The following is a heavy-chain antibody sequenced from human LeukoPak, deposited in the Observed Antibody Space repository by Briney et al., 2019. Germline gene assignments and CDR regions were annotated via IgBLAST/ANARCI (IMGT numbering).Heavy chain of an antibody. CDR2: INYDGTST. CDR1: GSTFGSYW. J-gene: IGHJ4*02. V-gene: IGHV3-74*01. D-gene: IGHD2/OR15-2a*01. Sequence: PGGSLRLSCVASGSTFGSYWMHWVRQAPGKGPVWVSRINYDGTSTTYADSVKGRFTVSRDNGKKTVSLQINSLRPDDTAVYYCAREANTAFDYWGQGTLVTVSS. CDR3: AREANTAFDY.